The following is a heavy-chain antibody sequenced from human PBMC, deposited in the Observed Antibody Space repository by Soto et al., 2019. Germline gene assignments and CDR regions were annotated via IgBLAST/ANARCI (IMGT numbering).Heavy chain of an antibody. CDR3: ATAGYSSGWFRLDY. Sequence: EVQLVESGGGLVQPGRSLRLSCAASGFTFDDYAMHWVRQAPGKGLEWVSGISWNSGSIGYADSVKGRFTISRDNAKNSLYLQMNSLRAEDTALYYRATAGYSSGWFRLDYWGQGTLVTVSS. CDR2: ISWNSGSI. D-gene: IGHD6-19*01. CDR1: GFTFDDYA. J-gene: IGHJ4*02. V-gene: IGHV3-9*01.